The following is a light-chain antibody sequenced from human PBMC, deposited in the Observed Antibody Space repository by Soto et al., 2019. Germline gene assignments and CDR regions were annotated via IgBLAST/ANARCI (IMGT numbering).Light chain of an antibody. CDR3: QSYDSSLSGYV. Sequence: QSVLTQAPSVSGAPGPRVTISRTGGSSKNGAGYDVHWYQQLPGTAPNLLIYGNSNRPSGVPDRFSGSKSGTSASLAITGLQAEDEADYYCQSYDSSLSGYVFGTGTRSPS. V-gene: IGLV1-40*01. J-gene: IGLJ1*01. CDR1: SSKNGAGYD. CDR2: GNS.